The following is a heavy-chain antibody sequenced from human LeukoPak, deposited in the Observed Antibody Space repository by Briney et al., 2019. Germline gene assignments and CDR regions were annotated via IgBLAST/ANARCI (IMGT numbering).Heavy chain of an antibody. CDR2: IYYSGST. CDR3: ASHDFWSGYPKFDY. V-gene: IGHV4-39*01. J-gene: IGHJ4*02. CDR1: GDSISSSSYY. Sequence: SETLSLTCTVSGDSISSSSYYWGWIRQPPGKGLEWIGSIYYSGSTYYNPSRKSRVTISVDTSKNQFSLKLSSVTAADTAVYSCASHDFWSGYPKFDYWGQGTLVTVSS. D-gene: IGHD3-3*01.